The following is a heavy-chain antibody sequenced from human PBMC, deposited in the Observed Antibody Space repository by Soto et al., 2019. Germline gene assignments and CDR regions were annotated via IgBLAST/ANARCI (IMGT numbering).Heavy chain of an antibody. CDR3: AIADYGDDDY. Sequence: QLQLVQSGAEAKKPGASVKVSCKASGYTFPTSTISWVRQAPGQGLEWKEWIKAYSGNTNNAQKLQGRVTMNTDTSTNTAYMELRSLTIDDTAIYYFAIADYGDDDYWGQGTLVTVSS. D-gene: IGHD4-17*01. J-gene: IGHJ4*02. CDR2: IKAYSGNT. CDR1: GYTFPTST. V-gene: IGHV1-18*01.